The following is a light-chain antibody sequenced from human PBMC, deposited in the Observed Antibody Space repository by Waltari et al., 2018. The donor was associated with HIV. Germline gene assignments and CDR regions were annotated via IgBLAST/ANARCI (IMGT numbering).Light chain of an antibody. CDR3: CSYAGSSTHV. CDR2: EDS. V-gene: IGLV2-23*01. Sequence: QSALTQPASVSGSLGQSITISFTGPRRDVRRYELVSWYHKHPHKAPKLMIYEDSKRPSVVSNRFSGSKSGNTASLTISGLQAEDEADYYCCSYAGSSTHVFGGGTKVTVL. CDR1: RRDVRRYEL. J-gene: IGLJ1*01.